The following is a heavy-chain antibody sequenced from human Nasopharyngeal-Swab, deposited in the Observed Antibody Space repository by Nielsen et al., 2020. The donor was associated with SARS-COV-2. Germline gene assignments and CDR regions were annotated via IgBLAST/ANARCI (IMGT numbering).Heavy chain of an antibody. D-gene: IGHD1-14*01. CDR1: GFTFSSYG. Sequence: GGSLRLSCVASGFTFSSYGMNWVRQAPGKGLEWVAIVSYDGSNAYYADSVKGRFTISSDNSKNTLYLQMNSLRAEDTAVYYCATPVFRDTFDIWGQGTMVTVSS. CDR3: ATPVFRDTFDI. V-gene: IGHV3-33*05. J-gene: IGHJ3*02. CDR2: VSYDGSNA.